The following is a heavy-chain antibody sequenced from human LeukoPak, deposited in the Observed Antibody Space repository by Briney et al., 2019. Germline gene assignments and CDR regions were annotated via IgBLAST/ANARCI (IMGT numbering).Heavy chain of an antibody. CDR2: INPNSGGT. V-gene: IGHV1-2*06. J-gene: IGHJ4*02. CDR3: ARVHPVLGCDTASQRGDLCY. CDR1: GYTFTCYY. D-gene: IGHD3-16*01. Sequence: GASVKLSFKASGYTFTCYYMHLVRQAPGQGLEWMGRINPNSGGTNYAQKFQGRVTMTRDTSISTAYMHLSRPRSVDTAVSYSARVHPVLGCDTASQRGDLCYWGQGPLVTVSS.